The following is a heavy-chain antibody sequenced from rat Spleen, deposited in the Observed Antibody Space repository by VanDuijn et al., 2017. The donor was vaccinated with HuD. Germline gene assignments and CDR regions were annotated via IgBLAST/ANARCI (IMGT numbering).Heavy chain of an antibody. CDR1: GFTFSDYY. D-gene: IGHD1-11*01. Sequence: EVQLVESGGGSVQPGRSLNLSCAASGFTFSDYYMAWVRQAPKKGLEWVASISYEGSSTYYGDSVKGRFTISRDNAKSILYLQLDSLRSEDTATYYCAIRDGGFPGWGQGTLVTVSS. CDR3: AIRDGGFPG. CDR2: ISYEGSST. V-gene: IGHV5-22*01. J-gene: IGHJ3*01.